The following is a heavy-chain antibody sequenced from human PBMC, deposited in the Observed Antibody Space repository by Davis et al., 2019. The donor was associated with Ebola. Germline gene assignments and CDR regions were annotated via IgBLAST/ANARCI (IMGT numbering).Heavy chain of an antibody. J-gene: IGHJ4*02. CDR1: GDSMSSYY. CDR2: IYYSGSA. CDR3: ARAGRSSWYFDY. D-gene: IGHD6-13*01. V-gene: IGHV4-59*01. Sequence: SETLSLTCPVSGDSMSSYYWSWIRQSPGKGLEWIGYIYYSGSARYNPSLKSRVTISVDASRSQFSLNLSSVTAADTAVYYCARAGRSSWYFDYWGQGTLVTVSS.